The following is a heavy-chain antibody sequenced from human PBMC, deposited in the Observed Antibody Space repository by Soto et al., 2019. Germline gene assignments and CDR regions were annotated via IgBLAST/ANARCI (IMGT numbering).Heavy chain of an antibody. CDR1: GTSINTYY. Sequence: PSETLSLTCTVSGTSINTYYWSWIRQPPGKGLEWIGYMYYSGSTYYNPSLKSRVTISVDTSKNQFSLKLSSVTAADTAVYYCARHLTYCSAGSCYSDFPYYGMDVWGQGTTVTVSS. V-gene: IGHV4-59*08. CDR2: MYYSGST. CDR3: ARHLTYCSAGSCYSDFPYYGMDV. D-gene: IGHD2-15*01. J-gene: IGHJ6*02.